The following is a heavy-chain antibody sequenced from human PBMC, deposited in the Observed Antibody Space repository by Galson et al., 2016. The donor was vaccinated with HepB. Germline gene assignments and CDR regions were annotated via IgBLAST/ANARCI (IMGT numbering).Heavy chain of an antibody. V-gene: IGHV3-21*01. CDR2: ISSSSAYV. D-gene: IGHD3-3*01. CDR3: ARDRSRFSSGYYTGARDVFAI. Sequence: SLRLSCAASGFNFNTYTMNWVRQAPGKGLEWISYISSSSAYVDYAESVKARFTISRENGKNSLYLQMNSLRAEDTAVYYCARDRSRFSSGYYTGARDVFAIWCQGTVVTVSS. J-gene: IGHJ3*02. CDR1: GFNFNTYT.